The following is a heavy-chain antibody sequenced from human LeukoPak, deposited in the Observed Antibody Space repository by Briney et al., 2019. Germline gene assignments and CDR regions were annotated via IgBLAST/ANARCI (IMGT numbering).Heavy chain of an antibody. Sequence: GGSLRLSCAASRFTFSDYWMSWVRQAPGKGLEWVANIKQDGSEKDYVDSVKGRFTISRDNAKNSLYLQMNSLRAEDTAVYYCAKGYFVVGATFFDYWGQGTLVTVSS. CDR1: RFTFSDYW. CDR2: IKQDGSEK. J-gene: IGHJ4*02. V-gene: IGHV3-7*01. CDR3: AKGYFVVGATFFDY. D-gene: IGHD1-26*01.